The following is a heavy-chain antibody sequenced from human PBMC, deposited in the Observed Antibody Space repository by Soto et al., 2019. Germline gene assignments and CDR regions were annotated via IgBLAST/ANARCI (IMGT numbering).Heavy chain of an antibody. Sequence: SVKVSCKASGDTFSSYTISWVRQALGQGLEWMGRIIPILGIANYAQKFQGRVTITADKSTSTAYMELSSLRSEDTAVYYCARENCTGGSSYPVYYYYGMDVWGQGTTVTVSS. CDR2: IIPILGIA. CDR3: ARENCTGGSSYPVYYYYGMDV. CDR1: GDTFSSYT. J-gene: IGHJ6*02. V-gene: IGHV1-69*04. D-gene: IGHD2-15*01.